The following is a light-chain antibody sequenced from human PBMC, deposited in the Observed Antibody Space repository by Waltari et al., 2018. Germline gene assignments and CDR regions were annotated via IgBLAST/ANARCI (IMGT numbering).Light chain of an antibody. CDR2: QAT. V-gene: IGLV3-1*01. J-gene: IGLJ2*01. CDR3: QAWDTGAVV. Sequence: SYELTQPPSVSVSPGQTASITCSGDKLGNKYPSWYQQKPGQSPVLVIYQATKRLAGIPRRISATNSGNTATRTIGGNQAMDEADYYGQAWDTGAVVFGGWTKLTVL. CDR1: KLGNKY.